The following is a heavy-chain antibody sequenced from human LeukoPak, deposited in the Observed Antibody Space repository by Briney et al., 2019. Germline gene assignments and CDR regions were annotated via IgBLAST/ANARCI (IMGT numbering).Heavy chain of an antibody. CDR1: GDTFSDYT. CDR3: ARGRYYGSGSKNWFDS. CDR2: IIPILGIA. Sequence: ASVKVSCKTSGDTFSDYTVNWVRQGPGQGLEWMGRIIPILGIATYAQKFQDRVTITADRSTSTAHMEMSSLRSEDTAVYYCARGRYYGSGSKNWFDSWGQGTPVTVSS. J-gene: IGHJ5*01. V-gene: IGHV1-69*02. D-gene: IGHD3-10*01.